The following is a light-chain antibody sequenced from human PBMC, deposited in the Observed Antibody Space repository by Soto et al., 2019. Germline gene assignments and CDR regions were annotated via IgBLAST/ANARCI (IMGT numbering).Light chain of an antibody. J-gene: IGKJ3*01. CDR1: HDITSY. CDR3: QKCDYLPI. CDR2: DAS. V-gene: IGKV1-33*01. Sequence: DIQMTQSPSSLSASVGERVTITCQASHDITSYLNWYQHKPGKAPKLLIYDASILEAGVPSRFSGSGCGTDFTLTISSLQPEDVATYYCQKCDYLPIFGPGTTVDFK.